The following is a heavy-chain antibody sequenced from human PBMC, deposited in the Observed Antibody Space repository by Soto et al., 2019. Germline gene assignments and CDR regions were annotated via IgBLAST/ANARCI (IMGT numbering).Heavy chain of an antibody. Sequence: ASVKVSCKVSGYTLTELSMHWVRQAPGKGLEWMGGFDPEDGETVYAQKFQGRVTMTEDTSTDTAYMELSSLRSEDTAVYYCATDPFNYYDSSGQGDYWGQGTLVT. V-gene: IGHV1-24*01. J-gene: IGHJ4*02. CDR1: GYTLTELS. D-gene: IGHD3-22*01. CDR2: FDPEDGET. CDR3: ATDPFNYYDSSGQGDY.